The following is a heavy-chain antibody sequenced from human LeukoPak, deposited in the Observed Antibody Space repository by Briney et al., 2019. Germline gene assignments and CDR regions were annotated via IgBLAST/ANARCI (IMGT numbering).Heavy chain of an antibody. CDR3: TTGDYYDTWF. Sequence: GGSLRLSCAASGFTFSNAWMSWVRQAPGKGLEWVGRIKGKTDGGTTDYAAPVKGRFTISRDDSKNTLSLQLNSLKTEDTAVYYCTTGDYYDTWFWGQGILVTVSS. CDR1: GFTFSNAW. D-gene: IGHD3-22*01. CDR2: IKGKTDGGTT. J-gene: IGHJ4*02. V-gene: IGHV3-15*01.